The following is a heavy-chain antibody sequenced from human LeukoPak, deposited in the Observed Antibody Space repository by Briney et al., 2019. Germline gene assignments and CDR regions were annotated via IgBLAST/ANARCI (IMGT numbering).Heavy chain of an antibody. V-gene: IGHV4-4*07. CDR3: AKDSSTWGNLAGHFDS. J-gene: IGHJ4*02. CDR2: FYASGTT. Sequence: SETLSLICTVSGGSIVSHYWNWIRQPAGRGLEWIGRFYASGTTNTSPSLKSRVTMSVDTSKNQFSLKLSSVTAADTAVYYCAKDSSTWGNLAGHFDSWGQGTLVTVSS. D-gene: IGHD6-13*01. CDR1: GGSIVSHY.